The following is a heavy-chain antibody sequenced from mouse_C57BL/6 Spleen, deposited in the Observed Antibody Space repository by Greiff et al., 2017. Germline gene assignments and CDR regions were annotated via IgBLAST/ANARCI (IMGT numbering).Heavy chain of an antibody. V-gene: IGHV1-80*01. CDR1: GYAFSSYW. CDR3: AREEDITTVYAMDY. D-gene: IGHD1-1*01. J-gene: IGHJ4*01. Sequence: VQLHQSGAELVKPGASVKISCKASGYAFSSYWMNWVKQRPGKGLEWIGQIYPGDGDTNYNGKFKGKATLTADKSSSTAYMQLSSLTSEDSAVYGSAREEDITTVYAMDYWGQGTSVTVSS. CDR2: IYPGDGDT.